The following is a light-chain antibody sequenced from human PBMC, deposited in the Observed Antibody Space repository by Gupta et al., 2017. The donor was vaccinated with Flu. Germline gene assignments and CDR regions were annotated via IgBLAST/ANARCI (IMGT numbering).Light chain of an antibody. J-gene: IGKJ1*01. CDR2: DAS. CDR1: QSVSSY. V-gene: IGKV3-11*01. CDR3: QQRSNCPWT. Sequence: EIVLTQSPATLSLSPGERATLSCRASQSVSSYLAWYQQKPGQAPRLLIYDASSRDTGIPARFSGSGSGTDFTLTISSLEPEDFAVYYCQQRSNCPWTFGQGTKVEIK.